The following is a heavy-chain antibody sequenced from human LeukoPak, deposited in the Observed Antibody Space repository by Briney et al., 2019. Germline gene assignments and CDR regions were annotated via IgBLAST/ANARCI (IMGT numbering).Heavy chain of an antibody. CDR3: AKGAYGSGSYFPFDY. J-gene: IGHJ4*02. V-gene: IGHV3-30*18. CDR1: GFTFSSYG. CDR2: ISYDGSNK. Sequence: GRSLRLSCAASGFTFSSYGMHWVRQAPGKGLEWVAVISYDGSNKYYADSVKGRFTISRDNSKNTLYLQMNSLRAEDTAVYYCAKGAYGSGSYFPFDYWGQGTLVSVSS. D-gene: IGHD3-10*01.